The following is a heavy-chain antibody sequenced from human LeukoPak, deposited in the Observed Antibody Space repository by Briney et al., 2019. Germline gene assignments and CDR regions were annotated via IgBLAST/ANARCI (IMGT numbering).Heavy chain of an antibody. Sequence: GGSLRLSCAASGFTFSSHWMSWVRQAPGKGLEWVANIRQDGNEKYYVDSVKGRFTISRDNAKNSVYMLLNSLRVEDTAVYFCARGSSGWYWRSSYYGLDVWGQGTTVTVSS. CDR1: GFTFSSHW. J-gene: IGHJ6*02. V-gene: IGHV3-7*01. D-gene: IGHD6-19*01. CDR3: ARGSSGWYWRSSYYGLDV. CDR2: IRQDGNEK.